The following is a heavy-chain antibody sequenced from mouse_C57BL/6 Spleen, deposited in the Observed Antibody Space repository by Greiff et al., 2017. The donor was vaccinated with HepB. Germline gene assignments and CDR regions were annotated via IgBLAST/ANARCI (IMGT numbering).Heavy chain of an antibody. CDR3: ARKDSSGYAY. Sequence: QVQLQQSGAELVRPGSSVKLSCKASGYTFTSYWMHWVKQRPIQGLEWIGNIDPSDSETHYNQKFKDKATLTVDKSSSTAYMQLSSLTSEDSAVYYCARKDSSGYAYWGQGTLVTVSA. J-gene: IGHJ3*01. V-gene: IGHV1-52*01. D-gene: IGHD3-2*02. CDR1: GYTFTSYW. CDR2: IDPSDSET.